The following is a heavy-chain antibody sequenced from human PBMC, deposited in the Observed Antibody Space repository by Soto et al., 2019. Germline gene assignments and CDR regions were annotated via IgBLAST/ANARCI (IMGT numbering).Heavy chain of an antibody. CDR2: IYYDGST. D-gene: IGHD4-4*01. V-gene: IGHV4-39*07. J-gene: IGHJ4*02. CDR1: GASISSGTFY. Sequence: PSETLSLTCTVSGASISSGTFYWGWIRQPPGKGLESIANIYYDGSTYYNPSLKSRVTISLDTSKNQFSLKLSSVTAADTAVYYCARGMTTVTTIDYWGQGTLVTVSS. CDR3: ARGMTTVTTIDY.